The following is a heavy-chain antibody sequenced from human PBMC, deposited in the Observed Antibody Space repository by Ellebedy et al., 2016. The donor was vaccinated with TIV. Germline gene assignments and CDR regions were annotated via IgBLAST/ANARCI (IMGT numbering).Heavy chain of an antibody. V-gene: IGHV4-34*01. D-gene: IGHD1-26*01. CDR2: INHSGST. CDR3: ARQDAGWDDY. J-gene: IGHJ4*02. Sequence: SETLSLTCAVYGGSFSGYYWSWIRQPPGKGLEWIGEINHSGSTNYNPSLKSRVTISVDTSKNQFSLKLSSVTAADTAVYYCARQDAGWDDYWGQGTLVTVSS. CDR1: GGSFSGYY.